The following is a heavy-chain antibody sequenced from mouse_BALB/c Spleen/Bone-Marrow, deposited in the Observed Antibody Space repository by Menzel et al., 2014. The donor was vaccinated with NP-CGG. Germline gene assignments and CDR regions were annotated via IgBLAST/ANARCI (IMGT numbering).Heavy chain of an antibody. D-gene: IGHD2-10*02. CDR1: GYTFTSYV. CDR2: INPYNDGT. Sequence: VYVKQSGPELVKPGASVKMSCKASGYTFTSYVMHWVKQKPGQGLEWIGYINPYNDGTKYNEKFKGEATLTSDKSSSTAYMELSSLTSEDSAVYYCARGGYGNVYYAMDYWGQGTSVTVSS. J-gene: IGHJ4*01. V-gene: IGHV1-14*01. CDR3: ARGGYGNVYYAMDY.